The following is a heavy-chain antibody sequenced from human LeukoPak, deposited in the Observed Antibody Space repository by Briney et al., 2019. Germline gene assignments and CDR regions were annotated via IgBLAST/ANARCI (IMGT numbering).Heavy chain of an antibody. D-gene: IGHD2-2*01. CDR1: GYTFTSYD. CDR3: ARDFPRSTSCLGY. Sequence: ASVKVSCKASGYTFTSYDIKWVRQATGQGLEWMGWMNPNSGNTGYAQKFQGRVTMTRNTSISTAHMELSSLRSEDTAVYYCARDFPRSTSCLGYWGQGTLVTVSS. CDR2: MNPNSGNT. J-gene: IGHJ4*02. V-gene: IGHV1-8*01.